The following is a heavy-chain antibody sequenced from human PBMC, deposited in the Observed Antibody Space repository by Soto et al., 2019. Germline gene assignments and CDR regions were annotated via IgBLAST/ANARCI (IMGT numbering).Heavy chain of an antibody. Sequence: QVQLVQSGAEVKKPGSSVTVSCKASGGTFSSYAISWVRQAPGRGLEWMGGIIPIFGTANYAQKFQGRVTITADESTSTAYMELSSLRSEDTAVYYCARGGYNYHHYYYGMDVWGQGTTVTGSS. CDR3: ARGGYNYHHYYYGMDV. V-gene: IGHV1-69*01. CDR2: IIPIFGTA. J-gene: IGHJ6*02. D-gene: IGHD5-12*01. CDR1: GGTFSSYA.